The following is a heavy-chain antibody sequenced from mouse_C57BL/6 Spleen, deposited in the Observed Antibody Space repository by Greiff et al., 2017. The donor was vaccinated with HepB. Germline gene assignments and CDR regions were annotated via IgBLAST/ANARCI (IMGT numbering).Heavy chain of an antibody. CDR3: LRSSGDY. D-gene: IGHD1-1*01. V-gene: IGHV1-82*01. CDR1: GYAFSSSW. Sequence: QVQLQESGPELVKPGASVKISCKASGYAFSSSWMNWVKQRPGKGLEWIGRIYPGDGDTNYNGKFKGKATLTADKSSSTAYMQLSSLTSEDSAVYFCLRSSGDYWGQGTTLTVSS. J-gene: IGHJ2*01. CDR2: IYPGDGDT.